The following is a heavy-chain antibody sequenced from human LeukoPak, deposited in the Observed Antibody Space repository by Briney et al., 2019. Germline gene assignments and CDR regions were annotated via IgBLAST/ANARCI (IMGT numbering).Heavy chain of an antibody. V-gene: IGHV4-34*01. Sequence: SETLSLTCAVYGGSFSGYYWSWIRQPPGKGLEWIGEINHSGSTNYNPSLKSRVTISVDTSKIQFSLKLSSVTAADTAVYHCARGSANYYDSSGYYPFDYWGQGTLVTVSS. D-gene: IGHD3-22*01. J-gene: IGHJ4*02. CDR3: ARGSANYYDSSGYYPFDY. CDR2: INHSGST. CDR1: GGSFSGYY.